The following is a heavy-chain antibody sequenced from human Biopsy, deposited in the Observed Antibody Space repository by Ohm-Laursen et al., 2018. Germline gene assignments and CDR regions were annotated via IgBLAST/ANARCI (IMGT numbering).Heavy chain of an antibody. CDR2: LNPVSGNS. D-gene: IGHD1-7*01. J-gene: IGHJ5*02. Sequence: SVKVSCKASGYTFTSYDITWVRQASGQGPEWIGWLNPVSGNSNFGQKFRGRVTVTSDTSISTAYMEQSGLTSDDTATYYCGRAVRNQLLTDPWGQGTLVTVTS. V-gene: IGHV1-8*01. CDR1: GYTFTSYD. CDR3: GRAVRNQLLTDP.